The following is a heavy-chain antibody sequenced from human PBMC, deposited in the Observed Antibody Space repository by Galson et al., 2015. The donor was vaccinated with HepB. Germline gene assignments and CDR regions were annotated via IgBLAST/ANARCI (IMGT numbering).Heavy chain of an antibody. CDR2: ISGSGGST. CDR3: AKDQWARSNYRYYYYGMDV. CDR1: GFTFSSYA. Sequence: SLRLSCAASGFTFSSYAMSWVRQAPGKGLEWVSAISGSGGSTYYADSVKGRFTISRDNSKNTLYLQMNSLRAEDTAVYYCAKDQWARSNYRYYYYGMDVWGQGTTVTVSS. V-gene: IGHV3-23*01. J-gene: IGHJ6*02. D-gene: IGHD4-11*01.